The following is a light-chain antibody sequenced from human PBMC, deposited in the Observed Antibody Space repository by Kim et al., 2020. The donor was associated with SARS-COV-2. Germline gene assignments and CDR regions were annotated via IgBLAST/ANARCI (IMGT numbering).Light chain of an antibody. V-gene: IGKV1-6*01. CDR2: GAS. Sequence: ASVGDRVTITCRASQDIRNDLGWYQHKSGQAPKVLIYGASTLQSGVPSRFSGSGSGTDFTLTFSSLQPEDFATYYCLQDYSYPRTFGQGTKVDIK. J-gene: IGKJ1*01. CDR3: LQDYSYPRT. CDR1: QDIRND.